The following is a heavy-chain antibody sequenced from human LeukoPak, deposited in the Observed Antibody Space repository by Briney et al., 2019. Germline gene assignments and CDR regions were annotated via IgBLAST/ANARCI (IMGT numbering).Heavy chain of an antibody. V-gene: IGHV1-69*13. CDR3: ARDISSGGDLPGCMDV. CDR2: IIPIFGTA. J-gene: IGHJ6*02. D-gene: IGHD2-21*02. CDR1: GGTFSSYA. Sequence: GASVKVSCKASGGTFSSYAISWVRQALGQGLEWMGGIIPIFGTANYAQKFQGRVTITADESTSTAYMELSSLRSEDTAVYYCARDISSGGDLPGCMDVWGQGTTVTVSS.